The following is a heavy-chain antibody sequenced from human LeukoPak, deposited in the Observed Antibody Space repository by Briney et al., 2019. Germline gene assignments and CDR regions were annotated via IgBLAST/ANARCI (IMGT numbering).Heavy chain of an antibody. Sequence: GGSLRLACAASGFTFNSYSMNWVRQAPGEGLEWIAYITKSSTTIHYADSVKGRFTISRDNAKNSLYLEMNSLRDEDTAVYYCARMYTSGWYLDYLGQGTLVTVSS. D-gene: IGHD6-19*01. V-gene: IGHV3-48*02. CDR2: ITKSSTTI. J-gene: IGHJ4*02. CDR1: GFTFNSYS. CDR3: ARMYTSGWYLDY.